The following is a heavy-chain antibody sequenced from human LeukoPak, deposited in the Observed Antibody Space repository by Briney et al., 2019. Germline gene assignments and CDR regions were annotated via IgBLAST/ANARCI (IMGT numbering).Heavy chain of an antibody. CDR2: INHSGST. CDR3: AIISGYSYGPRRGSGYR. D-gene: IGHD5-18*01. Sequence: SETLSLTCAVYGGSFSGYYWSWIRQPPGKGLEWIGGINHSGSTNYNPSLKSRVTISVDTSKNQFSLKLSSVTAADTAVYYCAIISGYSYGPRRGSGYRWGQGTLVTVSS. J-gene: IGHJ4*02. V-gene: IGHV4-34*01. CDR1: GGSFSGYY.